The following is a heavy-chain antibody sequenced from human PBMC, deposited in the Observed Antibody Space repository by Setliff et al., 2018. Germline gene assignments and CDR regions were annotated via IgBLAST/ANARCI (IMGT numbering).Heavy chain of an antibody. CDR3: ARTCSGSGCYAGLES. Sequence: GGSLRLSCAASGFTLSSYWMHWVRQVPGKGLVWVSRINSDGSSTGYADSVKGRFTISRDNAKNTLFLQMNSLRAEDTAVYYCARTCSGSGCYAGLESWGQGTPVTVSS. D-gene: IGHD2-15*01. CDR1: GFTLSSYW. J-gene: IGHJ4*02. CDR2: INSDGSST. V-gene: IGHV3-74*01.